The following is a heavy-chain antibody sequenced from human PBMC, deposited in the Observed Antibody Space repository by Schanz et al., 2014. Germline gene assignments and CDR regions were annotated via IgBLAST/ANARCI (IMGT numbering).Heavy chain of an antibody. CDR3: TKGRTFGR. CDR1: GYIFGSHG. V-gene: IGHV1-46*01. J-gene: IGHJ4*02. CDR2: INPSGGST. D-gene: IGHD3-16*01. Sequence: QLMQSGSEVRKPGASVKVSCKASGYIFGSHGMTWVRQAPGQGLEWMGIINPSGGSTSYAQNFQGRLTVTRDTSTSTVNMELSSLRSGDTAVYYCTKGRTFGRWGQGTLVTVSS.